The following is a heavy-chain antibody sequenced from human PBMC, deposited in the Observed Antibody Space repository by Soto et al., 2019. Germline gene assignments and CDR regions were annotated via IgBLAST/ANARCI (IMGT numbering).Heavy chain of an antibody. J-gene: IGHJ4*02. Sequence: PSETLSLTCAVSGGAISSSKWWSWVRQPPGKGLEWIGEIYQSGSTNYNPSLESRVRMSVDKSRNQFSLKLTSVSAADTAAYYCARASATIAAAAIFDYWGQGTLVTVSS. V-gene: IGHV4-4*02. D-gene: IGHD6-13*01. CDR3: ARASATIAAAAIFDY. CDR2: IYQSGST. CDR1: GGAISSSKW.